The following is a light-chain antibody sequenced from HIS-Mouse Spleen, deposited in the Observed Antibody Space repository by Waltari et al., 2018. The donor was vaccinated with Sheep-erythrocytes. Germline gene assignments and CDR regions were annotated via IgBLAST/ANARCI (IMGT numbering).Light chain of an antibody. J-gene: IGLJ1*01. CDR1: SSDVGGYNY. Sequence: QSALTQPPSASGSPGQSVTISCTGTSSDVGGYNYVSWYQQHPGTAPKLMIYEVSKRPSGVPDSFSGSKSGNPSSLTVSGLQADDAADYYCSSYAGSNNYVFGTGTKVTVL. CDR3: SSYAGSNNYV. CDR2: EVS. V-gene: IGLV2-8*01.